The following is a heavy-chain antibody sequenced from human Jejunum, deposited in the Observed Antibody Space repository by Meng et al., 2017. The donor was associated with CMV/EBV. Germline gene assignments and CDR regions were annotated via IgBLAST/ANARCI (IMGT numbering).Heavy chain of an antibody. J-gene: IGHJ4*02. Sequence: LPLINLSPGLLTLSKTLSPLSTTSRVSIFTITYHGGCVRRLPGNVLKGIETISYIGTAYYNLSRKSRVAISIDTSNFQFSLILISVTATDTAVYYCARGSTYPSRLHYCCQGTLVTVSS. V-gene: IGHV4-39*07. CDR1: RVSIFTITYH. CDR3: ARGSTYPSRLHY. D-gene: IGHD4-11*01. CDR2: ISYIGTA.